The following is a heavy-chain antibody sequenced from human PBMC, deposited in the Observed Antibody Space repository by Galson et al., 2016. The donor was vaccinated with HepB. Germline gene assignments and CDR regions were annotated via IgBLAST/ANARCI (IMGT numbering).Heavy chain of an antibody. CDR3: ARDPLVRGGILYYHMDV. Sequence: SLRLSCAASGFTLSSYVMHWVRQAPGKGLEWVAVISSDGSNKYYADSVKGRFTISRDNSKNMVYLQMNSLRREDTAVYYCARDPLVRGGILYYHMDVWGQGTTVTVSS. CDR1: GFTLSSYV. J-gene: IGHJ6*02. D-gene: IGHD3-10*01. CDR2: ISSDGSNK. V-gene: IGHV3-30*04.